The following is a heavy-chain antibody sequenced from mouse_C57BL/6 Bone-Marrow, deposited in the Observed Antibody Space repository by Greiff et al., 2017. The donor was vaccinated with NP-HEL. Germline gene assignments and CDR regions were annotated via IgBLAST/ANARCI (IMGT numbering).Heavy chain of an antibody. V-gene: IGHV1-9*01. D-gene: IGHD2-4*01. CDR2: ILPGSGST. Sequence: QVQLKESGAELLKPGASVKLSCKATGYTFTGSWIEWVKQRPGHGLEWIGEILPGSGSTNHNEKFKGKATFTADTSSNTAYMQLSSLTTEDSAIYYCAKRGLRRDASFAYWGQGTLVTVSA. CDR1: GYTFTGSW. CDR3: AKRGLRRDASFAY. J-gene: IGHJ3*01.